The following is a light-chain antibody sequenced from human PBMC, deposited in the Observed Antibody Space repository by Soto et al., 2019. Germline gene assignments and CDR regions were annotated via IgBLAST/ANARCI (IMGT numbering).Light chain of an antibody. J-gene: IGKJ5*01. Sequence: DVIMTQSPLSLPVSLGRAASISCRPSQGHVYMDGNTYLNWFKQRPGQSPRRXSYKISNRDSGVPDRFRGSGSGTYFTLQISRVEAEDVGIYYCMQGTHWPLTFGQGTRLEIK. CDR3: MQGTHWPLT. CDR1: QGHVYMDGNTY. CDR2: KIS. V-gene: IGKV2-30*01.